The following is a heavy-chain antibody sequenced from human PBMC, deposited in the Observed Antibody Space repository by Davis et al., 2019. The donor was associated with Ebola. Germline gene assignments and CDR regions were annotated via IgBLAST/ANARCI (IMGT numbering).Heavy chain of an antibody. D-gene: IGHD2-15*01. Sequence: PGGSLRLSCAASGFTFDDYAMHWVRQAPGKGLEWVSGISWNSGSIGYADSVKGRFTISRDNAKNSLYLQMNSLRAEDTALYYCAKGVSAATKTLCDYWGQGTLVTVSS. CDR2: ISWNSGSI. CDR3: AKGVSAATKTLCDY. J-gene: IGHJ4*02. V-gene: IGHV3-9*01. CDR1: GFTFDDYA.